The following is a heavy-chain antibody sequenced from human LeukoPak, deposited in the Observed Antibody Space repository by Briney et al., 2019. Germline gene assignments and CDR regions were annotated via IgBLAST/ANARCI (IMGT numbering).Heavy chain of an antibody. D-gene: IGHD3-10*01. CDR2: IYHSGST. V-gene: IGHV4-30-2*01. J-gene: IGHJ2*01. CDR3: ARDAVWFGEPLGYWYFDL. Sequence: PSETQSLTCAVSGGSISSGGYSWSWIRQPPGKGLEWIGYIYHSGSTYYNPSLKSRVTISVDRSKNQFSLKLSSVTAADTAVYYCARDAVWFGEPLGYWYFDLWGRGTLVTVSS. CDR1: GGSISSGGYS.